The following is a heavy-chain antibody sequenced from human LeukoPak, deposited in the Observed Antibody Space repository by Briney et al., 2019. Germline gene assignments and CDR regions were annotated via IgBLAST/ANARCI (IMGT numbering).Heavy chain of an antibody. CDR3: ARHGRFRNSTSSFDY. CDR1: RYTFTSYG. CDR2: ISAYNGNT. Sequence: ASVKDSCKSSRYTFTSYGNSGVRQAPGQGLEGMGWISAYNGNTNYAQKLQGRVTMPTDTSTSTAYMELRSLRSEDTAVYYCARHGRFRNSTSSFDYWGQGTLVTVSS. V-gene: IGHV1-18*01. J-gene: IGHJ4*02. D-gene: IGHD2-2*01.